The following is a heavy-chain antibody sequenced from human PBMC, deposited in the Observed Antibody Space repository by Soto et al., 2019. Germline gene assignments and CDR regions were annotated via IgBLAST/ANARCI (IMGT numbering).Heavy chain of an antibody. V-gene: IGHV1-18*04. CDR2: ISTYNGNT. D-gene: IGHD2-15*01. J-gene: IGHJ4*02. CDR3: ARRGAYCSGGTCYHFDY. Sequence: QVHLVQSGAEVKKPGASVKVSCKASGYTFTTYGITWGRQAPGQGLEWMGWISTYNGNTNYEQKLQGRVTMTTDTLTSTAYMELRSLRSDDTAVYYCARRGAYCSGGTCYHFDYWGQGTLVTVSS. CDR1: GYTFTTYG.